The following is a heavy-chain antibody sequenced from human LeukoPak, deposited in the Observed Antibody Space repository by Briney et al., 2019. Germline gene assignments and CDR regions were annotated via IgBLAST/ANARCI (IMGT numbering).Heavy chain of an antibody. CDR2: ISYDASNK. CDR1: GFTFSRYG. J-gene: IGHJ4*02. CDR3: AKSHGYSYGFDY. D-gene: IGHD5-18*01. Sequence: GGSLRLSCAASGFTFSRYGMHWVRQTPGKGLEWVAVISYDASNKYYADSVKGRLTISRDNSKNTLYLQMNSLRAEDTAVYYCAKSHGYSYGFDYWGQGTLVTVSS. V-gene: IGHV3-30*18.